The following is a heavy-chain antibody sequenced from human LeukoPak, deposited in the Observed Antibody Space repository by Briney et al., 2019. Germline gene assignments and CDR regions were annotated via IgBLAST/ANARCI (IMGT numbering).Heavy chain of an antibody. J-gene: IGHJ4*02. Sequence: PGGSLRLSCAGSGFTFDDYGMSWVRQAPGKGLEWIGEVNHSGSTNYNPSLKSRVTISVDTSKNQFSLKLSSVTAADTAVYYCAGSIAARLDYWGQGTLVTVSS. CDR1: GFTFDDYG. CDR3: AGSIAARLDY. V-gene: IGHV4-34*08. D-gene: IGHD6-6*01. CDR2: VNHSGST.